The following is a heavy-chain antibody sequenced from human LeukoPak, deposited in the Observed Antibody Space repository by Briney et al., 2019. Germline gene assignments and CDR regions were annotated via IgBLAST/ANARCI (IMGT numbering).Heavy chain of an antibody. CDR3: ATSGYSYGPDYYYMDV. Sequence: AGGSLRLSCAASTFTFSTYAMHWVRQAPGKGLEWVTLISYDGSNKFYADSVKGRFTISRDNSKNTLHLQMNSLRAEDSAVYYCATSGYSYGPDYYYMDVWGKGTTVTVSS. D-gene: IGHD5-18*01. CDR2: ISYDGSNK. CDR1: TFTFSTYA. V-gene: IGHV3-30-3*01. J-gene: IGHJ6*03.